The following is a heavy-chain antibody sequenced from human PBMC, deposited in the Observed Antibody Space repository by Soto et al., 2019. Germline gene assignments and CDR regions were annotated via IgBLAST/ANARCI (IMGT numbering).Heavy chain of an antibody. Sequence: QVQLQESGPGLVKPSETLSLTCTVSGGSISSYYWSWIRQPPGKGLEWIGYIYYSGSTNYNPSLKSRVTISVDTSKNQSSLKLSSVTAADTAVYYCATGLAVAGIGYWGQGTLVTVSS. D-gene: IGHD6-19*01. V-gene: IGHV4-59*01. J-gene: IGHJ4*02. CDR1: GGSISSYY. CDR2: IYYSGST. CDR3: ATGLAVAGIGY.